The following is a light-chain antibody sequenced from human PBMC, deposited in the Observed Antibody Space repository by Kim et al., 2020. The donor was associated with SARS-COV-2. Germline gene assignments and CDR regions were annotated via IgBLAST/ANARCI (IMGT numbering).Light chain of an antibody. CDR1: RVCIAVTD. CDR2: EDS. Sequence: GKPIANSCTRRRVCIAVTDVEGYQQRPSIAPTTVIYEDSQRPSGVPDRFSGSIDSSSNSASLTISGLKTEDEADYYCQSYDSSNRVFGGGTQLTVL. V-gene: IGLV6-57*03. CDR3: QSYDSSNRV. J-gene: IGLJ2*01.